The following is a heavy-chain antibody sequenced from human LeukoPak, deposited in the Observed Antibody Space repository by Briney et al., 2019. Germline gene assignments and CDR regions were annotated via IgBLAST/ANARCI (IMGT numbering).Heavy chain of an antibody. Sequence: AGGSLRLSCAASAFTFSSYWMHWVRQAPGKGLVWVSRINTDGTTTNYADSVKGRFTISRDNAKNTLYLEMNSLRAEDTAVYYCARGLCSGGSCYGFWFDPWGQGTLVTVSS. CDR2: INTDGTTT. CDR3: ARGLCSGGSCYGFWFDP. J-gene: IGHJ5*02. D-gene: IGHD2-15*01. V-gene: IGHV3-74*01. CDR1: AFTFSSYW.